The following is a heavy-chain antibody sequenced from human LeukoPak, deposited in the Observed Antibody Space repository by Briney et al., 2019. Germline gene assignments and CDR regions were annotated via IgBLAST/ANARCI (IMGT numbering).Heavy chain of an antibody. D-gene: IGHD1-26*01. CDR2: ISLAGQT. CDR3: SRESGAFCPFGY. CDR1: GGSISGTNW. V-gene: IGHV4/OR15-8*02. J-gene: IGHJ4*02. Sequence: SETLSLTCGVSGGSISGTNWWSWVRPPPGQGLEWFGEISLAGQTNYNPSLNGRVTMSLDNSSNQLSLNLTSLTAADTATYYCSRESGAFCPFGYWGQGTLVIVSS.